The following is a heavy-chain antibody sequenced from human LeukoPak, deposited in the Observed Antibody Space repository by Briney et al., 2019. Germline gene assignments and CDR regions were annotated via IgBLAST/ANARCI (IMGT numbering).Heavy chain of an antibody. D-gene: IGHD3-16*01. CDR3: ARAGGDYLDFDY. CDR1: GFTFSSYS. CDR2: ISSSSSYI. Sequence: PGGSLRLSCAASGFTFSSYSMNWVRQAPGKGLEWVSSISSSSSYIYYADSVKGRFTISRDNAKNSLYLQMNSLRAEDTAVYYCARAGGDYLDFDYWGQGTLVTVSS. J-gene: IGHJ4*02. V-gene: IGHV3-21*01.